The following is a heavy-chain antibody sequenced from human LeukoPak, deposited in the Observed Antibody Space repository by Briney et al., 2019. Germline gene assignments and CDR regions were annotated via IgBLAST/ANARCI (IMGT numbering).Heavy chain of an antibody. V-gene: IGHV4-59*01. Sequence: SETLSLTCTVSGGPISSYYWSWIRQPPGKGLEWIGYIYYSGSTNYNPSLKSRVTISVDTSKNQFSLKLSSVTAADTAVYYCARRAGTGTVWFDPWGQGTLVTVSS. J-gene: IGHJ5*02. D-gene: IGHD1-7*01. CDR1: GGPISSYY. CDR2: IYYSGST. CDR3: ARRAGTGTVWFDP.